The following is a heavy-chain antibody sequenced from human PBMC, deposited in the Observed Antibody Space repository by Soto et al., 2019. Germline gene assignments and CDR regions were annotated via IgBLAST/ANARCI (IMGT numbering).Heavy chain of an antibody. CDR1: GFTFSNYA. D-gene: IGHD5-12*01. J-gene: IGHJ3*01. CDR3: AKYRGSSYNYNPFDA. V-gene: IGHV3-23*01. Sequence: PGGSLRLSCAASGFTFSNYAMSWVRQAPGKGLEWVSGISDSGGRTNYADSVKGRFTISRDNSKNTVHLQMSSLRAEDTAVYYCAKYRGSSYNYNPFDAWGKGTMVTVSS. CDR2: ISDSGGRT.